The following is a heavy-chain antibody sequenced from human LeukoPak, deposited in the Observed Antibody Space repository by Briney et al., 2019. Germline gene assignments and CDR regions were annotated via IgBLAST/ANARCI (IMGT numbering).Heavy chain of an antibody. D-gene: IGHD6-19*01. V-gene: IGHV3-13*01. J-gene: IGHJ3*01. Sequence: GGSLRLSCVASGFTFSRTVMHWIRQPIGKGLEWVSGIGFQSGTHYLDSVKGRFTVSRENAHNSLYLQMNSLTAGDTATYYCVREVYSSGRAPVFDFSGQGTTVTVSS. CDR3: VREVYSSGRAPVFDF. CDR2: IGFQSGT. CDR1: GFTFSRTV.